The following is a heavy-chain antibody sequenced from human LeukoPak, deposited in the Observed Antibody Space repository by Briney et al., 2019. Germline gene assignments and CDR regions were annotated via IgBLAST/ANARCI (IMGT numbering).Heavy chain of an antibody. CDR3: ARANDILTGYYSSFDY. V-gene: IGHV4-38-2*02. D-gene: IGHD3-9*01. Sequence: PSETLSLTCTVSGYSISSGYYWGWIRQPPGKGLEWIGSIYHSGSTCYNPSLKSRVTISVDTSKNQFSLKLSSVTAADTAVYYCARANDILTGYYSSFDYWGQGTLVTVSS. CDR1: GYSISSGYY. J-gene: IGHJ4*02. CDR2: IYHSGST.